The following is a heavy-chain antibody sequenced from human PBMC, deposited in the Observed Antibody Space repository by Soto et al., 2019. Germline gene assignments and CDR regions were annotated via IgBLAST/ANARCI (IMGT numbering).Heavy chain of an antibody. V-gene: IGHV1-8*01. CDR2: MNPNSGNT. Sequence: ASVKVSFKASGYTFTSYDINWVRQATGQGLEWMGWMNPNSGNTGYAQKFQGRVTMTRNTSISTAYMGLSSLRSEDTAVYYCARGTGDRYYYYYMEVWGKGTTVTVSS. D-gene: IGHD7-27*01. CDR3: ARGTGDRYYYYYMEV. CDR1: GYTFTSYD. J-gene: IGHJ6*03.